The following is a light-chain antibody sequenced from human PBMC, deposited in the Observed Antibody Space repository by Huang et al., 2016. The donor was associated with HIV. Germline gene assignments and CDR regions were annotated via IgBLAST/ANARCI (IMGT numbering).Light chain of an antibody. CDR1: QSIGSN. J-gene: IGKJ2*01. CDR2: GSS. Sequence: EIVMTQSPATLSVSPGEGATLSCRARQSIGSNLAWYQQKPGQPPRLLIYGSSTRATGNPARFSGSGSGTDFTLTISSLQSEDCALYYCQQYNNWPSFGQGTKLEI. CDR3: QQYNNWPS. V-gene: IGKV3-15*01.